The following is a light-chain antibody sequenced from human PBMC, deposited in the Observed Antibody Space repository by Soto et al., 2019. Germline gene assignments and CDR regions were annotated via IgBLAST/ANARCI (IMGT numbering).Light chain of an antibody. CDR3: QHYGSSPPYT. Sequence: IVLTQSPGTLSLSPGERATLSCRASQSVRSAYLAWYRHKPGQAPRLLIYDASKRPTGIPDRFSGGGSGTDFTLTSSRLEAEDSAVYYCQHYGSSPPYTFGQGTK. J-gene: IGKJ2*01. V-gene: IGKV3-20*01. CDR1: QSVRSAY. CDR2: DAS.